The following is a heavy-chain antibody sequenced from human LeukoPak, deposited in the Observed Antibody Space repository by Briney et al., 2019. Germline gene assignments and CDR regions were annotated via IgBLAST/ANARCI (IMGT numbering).Heavy chain of an antibody. Sequence: GGSLRISCAASGFSFSNYAMSWVRQAPGAGLEWVSAVSGPGRSTYYTDSVRGRFNISRDNSKNTLFLEMSSLRGEDTAVYFCAKGHSKGASAGCGGLLWDLWGQGTLVTVSS. V-gene: IGHV3-23*01. CDR2: VSGPGRST. J-gene: IGHJ5*02. D-gene: IGHD6-13*01. CDR1: GFSFSNYA. CDR3: AKGHSKGASAGCGGLLWDL.